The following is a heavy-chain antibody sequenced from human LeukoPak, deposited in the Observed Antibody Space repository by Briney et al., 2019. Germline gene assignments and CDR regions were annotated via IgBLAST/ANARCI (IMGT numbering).Heavy chain of an antibody. Sequence: SVKVSCKASGGTLNMYAISWVRQAPGQGLEWMGGIIPIFGTAVYGRKFLGRVTITTDESTTTAYMELRSLRSEDTAVYYCARGNPRPRQLPSDFYYMDVWGKGITVTVSS. CDR3: ARGNPRPRQLPSDFYYMDV. J-gene: IGHJ6*03. CDR1: GGTLNMYA. CDR2: IIPIFGTA. D-gene: IGHD1-1*01. V-gene: IGHV1-69*05.